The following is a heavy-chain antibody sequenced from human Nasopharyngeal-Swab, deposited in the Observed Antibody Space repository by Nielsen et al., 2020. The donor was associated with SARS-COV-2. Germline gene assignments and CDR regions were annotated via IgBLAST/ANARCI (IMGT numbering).Heavy chain of an antibody. CDR1: GYTLPEVA. D-gene: IGHD3-10*01. Sequence: ASVKVSCKVSGYTLPEVAIHWVRQAPGKGPEWMGGFDPEDGEKIYAQKSQGRVTITVHSSTDTAYMELRSLRSEDTAIYYCAAQLWSFWFDYWGQGTLVTVSS. CDR3: AAQLWSFWFDY. J-gene: IGHJ4*02. V-gene: IGHV1-24*01. CDR2: FDPEDGEK.